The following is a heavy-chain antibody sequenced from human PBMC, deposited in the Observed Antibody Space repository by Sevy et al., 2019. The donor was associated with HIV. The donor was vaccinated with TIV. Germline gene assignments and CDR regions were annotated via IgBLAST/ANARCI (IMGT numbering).Heavy chain of an antibody. D-gene: IGHD3-10*01. CDR3: ARGANNLYN. V-gene: IGHV3-7*01. CDR2: IKADGSET. Sequence: GGSLRLSCAASGFSFSRDWMTWVRQAPGKGREWVARIKADGSETYSVDSVKGRFSISRDNAKNALYLQMNSLRAEDTAVYYCARGANNLYNWGQGTLVTVSS. CDR1: GFSFSRDW. J-gene: IGHJ4*02.